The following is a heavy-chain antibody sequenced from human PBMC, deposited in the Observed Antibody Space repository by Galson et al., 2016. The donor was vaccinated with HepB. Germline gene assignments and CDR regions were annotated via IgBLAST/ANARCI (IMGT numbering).Heavy chain of an antibody. J-gene: IGHJ4*02. D-gene: IGHD3-3*01. CDR3: AKGWSGPDS. V-gene: IGHV3-48*01. CDR2: ISSSGNAR. Sequence: SLRLSCAASGFAFSSYSMNWIRQAPGKGLEWVSYISSSGNARYYADSVQGRFTISRDNAKNTLFLQMDSLKIDDTAVYYCAKGWSGPDSWGQGTLVTVSS. CDR1: GFAFSSYS.